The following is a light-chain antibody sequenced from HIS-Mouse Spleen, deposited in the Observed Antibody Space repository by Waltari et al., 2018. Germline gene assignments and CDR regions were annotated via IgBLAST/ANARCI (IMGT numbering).Light chain of an antibody. CDR3: SSYTSSSFNVV. J-gene: IGLJ2*01. CDR1: SSYGVGYNY. V-gene: IGLV2-14*03. CDR2: DVS. Sequence: QSALTQPASVSGSPGQSITISCTGTSSYGVGYNYVPLYQQHPGKAPKLMIYDVSKRPSGVSTRFSCSKSGNTASLTISGLQAEDEADYYCSSYTSSSFNVVFGGGTKLTVL.